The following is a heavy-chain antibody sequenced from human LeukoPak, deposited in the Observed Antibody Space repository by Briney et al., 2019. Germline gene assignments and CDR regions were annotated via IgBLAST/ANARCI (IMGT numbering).Heavy chain of an antibody. CDR1: GGSISSYY. D-gene: IGHD3-22*01. V-gene: IGHV4-59*08. CDR3: ARLVRTYYYDSSGYYWDY. CDR2: IYYSGST. Sequence: SETLSLTCSVSGGSISSYYWSWIRQPPGKGLEYIGYIYYSGSTNYNPSLKSRVTISVDTSKNQFSLKLSSVTAADTAVYYCARLVRTYYYDSSGYYWDYWGQGTLVTVSS. J-gene: IGHJ4*02.